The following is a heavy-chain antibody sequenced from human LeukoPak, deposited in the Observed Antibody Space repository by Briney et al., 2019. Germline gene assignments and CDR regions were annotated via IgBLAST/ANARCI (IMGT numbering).Heavy chain of an antibody. V-gene: IGHV1-2*02. D-gene: IGHD2-21*01. Sequence: ASVKVSCKASGYTFTGYHMHWVRQAPGQGLEWMGWINPNSGGTKYEQKFQGRVTMTRDTSISTAYMELSSLRSDDTAVYYCARGDSSRGYFYMDVWGRGTTVTVSS. CDR2: INPNSGGT. J-gene: IGHJ6*03. CDR3: ARGDSSRGYFYMDV. CDR1: GYTFTGYH.